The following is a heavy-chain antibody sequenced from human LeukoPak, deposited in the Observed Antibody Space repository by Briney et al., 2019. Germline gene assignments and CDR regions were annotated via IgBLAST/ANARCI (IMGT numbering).Heavy chain of an antibody. CDR1: GGSFSGYY. D-gene: IGHD2-2*01. CDR2: INHSVST. Sequence: SETLSLACAVYGGSFSGYYWSWIRQPPGKGLEWIGEINHSVSTNYNPSLKSRVTISVDTSKNQFSLKLSSVTAADTAVYYGARRNIVPAAIPRSGRPFDIWGQAIMVTVSS. CDR3: ARRNIVPAAIPRSGRPFDI. V-gene: IGHV4-34*01. J-gene: IGHJ3*02.